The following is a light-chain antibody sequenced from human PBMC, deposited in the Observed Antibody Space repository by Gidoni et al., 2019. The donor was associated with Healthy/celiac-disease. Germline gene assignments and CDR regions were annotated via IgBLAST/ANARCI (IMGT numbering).Light chain of an antibody. Sequence: EIVLTQSPATLSLSPGESANLSCRASQSVSSYLAWYQQKPGQAPRLLIYDASNRATGIPAMFSGSGSGTDFTLTISSLEPEDFAVYYCQQRSNWPPGFGGGTKVEIK. V-gene: IGKV3-11*01. CDR1: QSVSSY. CDR2: DAS. J-gene: IGKJ4*01. CDR3: QQRSNWPPG.